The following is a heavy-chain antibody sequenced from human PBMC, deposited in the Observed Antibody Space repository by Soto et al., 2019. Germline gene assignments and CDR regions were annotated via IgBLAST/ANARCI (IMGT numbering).Heavy chain of an antibody. CDR1: GYTFTSYG. D-gene: IGHD2-21*02. CDR3: AREIAVVVTATKYNWFDP. Sequence: ASVKVSCKASGYTFTSYGISWVRQAPGQGLEWMGWISAYNGNTNYAQKLQGRVTMTTDTSTSTAYMELSRLRSDDTAVYYCAREIAVVVTATKYNWFDPWGQGTLVTVSS. V-gene: IGHV1-18*04. J-gene: IGHJ5*02. CDR2: ISAYNGNT.